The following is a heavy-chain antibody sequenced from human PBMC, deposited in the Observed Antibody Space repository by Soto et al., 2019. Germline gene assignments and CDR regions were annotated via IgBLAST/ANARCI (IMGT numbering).Heavy chain of an antibody. CDR2: INAGNGNT. J-gene: IGHJ4*02. D-gene: IGHD2-21*01. CDR1: GYTFTSYA. V-gene: IGHV1-3*01. CDR3: ARSSVVVNALDY. Sequence: ASVKVSCKASGYTFTSYAMHWVRQAPGQRLEWMGWINAGNGNTKYSQKFQGRVTITRDTSASTAYMELSSLRSEDTAVYYCARSSVVVNALDYWGRGTLVTVSS.